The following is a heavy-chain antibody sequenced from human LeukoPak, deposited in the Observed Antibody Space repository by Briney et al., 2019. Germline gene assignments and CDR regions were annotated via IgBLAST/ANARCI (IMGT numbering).Heavy chain of an antibody. J-gene: IGHJ4*02. V-gene: IGHV4-39*01. CDR2: IYYSGST. Sequence: PSETLSLTCTVSGGSISSSSYSWGWIRQPPGKGLEWIGSIYYSGSTYYNPSLKSRVTISVDTSKNQFSLKLSSVTAADTAVYYCARSYSSSSVAFDYWGQGTLVTVSS. CDR1: GGSISSSSYS. CDR3: ARSYSSSSVAFDY. D-gene: IGHD6-6*01.